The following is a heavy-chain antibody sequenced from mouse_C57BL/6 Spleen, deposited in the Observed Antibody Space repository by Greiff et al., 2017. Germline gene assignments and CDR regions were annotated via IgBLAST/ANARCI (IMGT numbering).Heavy chain of an antibody. CDR2: IYPRSGNT. Sequence: QVQLQPSGAELARPGASVKLSCKASGYTFTSYGISWVKQRTGQGLEWIGEIYPRSGNTYYNEKFKGKATLTADKSSSTAYMELRSLTSEESAVYFCARLDGNPWYYDVWGTGTTVTVSS. CDR1: GYTFTSYG. D-gene: IGHD2-1*01. V-gene: IGHV1-81*01. J-gene: IGHJ1*03. CDR3: ARLDGNPWYYDV.